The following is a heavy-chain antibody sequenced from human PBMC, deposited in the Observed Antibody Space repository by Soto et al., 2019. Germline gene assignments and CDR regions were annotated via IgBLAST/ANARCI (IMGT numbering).Heavy chain of an antibody. D-gene: IGHD2-15*01. CDR2: ISAYNGNT. Sequence: ASVKVSCKASGYTFTSYGISWVRQAPGQGLEWMGWISAYNGNTNYAQKLQGRVTMTTDTSTSTAYMELRSLRSDDTAVYYCARYCSGGSCYRSHWFDPWGQGTLVTVSS. V-gene: IGHV1-18*01. CDR1: GYTFTSYG. J-gene: IGHJ5*02. CDR3: ARYCSGGSCYRSHWFDP.